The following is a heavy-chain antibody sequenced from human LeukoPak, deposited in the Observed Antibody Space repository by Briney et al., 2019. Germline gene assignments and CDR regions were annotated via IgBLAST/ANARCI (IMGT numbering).Heavy chain of an antibody. CDR1: GFTFSSYS. J-gene: IGHJ4*02. CDR2: ISSSSSYI. D-gene: IGHD2-2*01. V-gene: IGHV3-21*01. Sequence: GGSLRLSCAASGFTFSSYSMNWVRQAPGKGLEWVSSISSSSSYIYYADSVKGRFTISRDNAKNSLYLQMNSLRAEDTAVYYCAREYRDRSYCSGTSCLVDYWGQGTLVTVSS. CDR3: AREYRDRSYCSGTSCLVDY.